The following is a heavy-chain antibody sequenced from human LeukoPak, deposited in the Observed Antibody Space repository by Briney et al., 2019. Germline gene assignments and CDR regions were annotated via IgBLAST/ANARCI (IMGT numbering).Heavy chain of an antibody. D-gene: IGHD6-19*01. J-gene: IGHJ6*02. CDR1: GFTFSSYG. CDR2: ISYDGSNK. V-gene: IGHV3-30*18. CDR3: AKSSSGWYEGLYYYYGMDV. Sequence: PGGSLRLSCAASGFTFSSYGMHWVRQAPGKGLEWVAVISYDGSNKYYADSVKGRFTISRDNSKNTLYLQMNSLRAEDTAVYYCAKSSSGWYEGLYYYYGMDVWGQGTTVTVSS.